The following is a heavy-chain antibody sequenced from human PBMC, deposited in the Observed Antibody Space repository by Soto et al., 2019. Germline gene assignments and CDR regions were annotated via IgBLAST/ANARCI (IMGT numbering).Heavy chain of an antibody. CDR3: ALGIAVAVMDV. V-gene: IGHV4-30-2*01. J-gene: IGHJ6*02. D-gene: IGHD6-19*01. Sequence: PSDSLSLTCAFSWGSIRSWGDSWSWIRQPPGKGLEWIGYIYHSGSTYYNPSLKSRVTISVDRSKNQFSLKLSSVTAADTAVYYCALGIAVAVMDVWGQGTTVTVSS. CDR2: IYHSGST. CDR1: WGSIRSWGDS.